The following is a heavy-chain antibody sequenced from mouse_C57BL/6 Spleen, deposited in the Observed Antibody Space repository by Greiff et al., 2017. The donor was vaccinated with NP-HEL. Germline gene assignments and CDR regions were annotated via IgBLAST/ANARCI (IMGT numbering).Heavy chain of an antibody. J-gene: IGHJ4*01. Sequence: QVQLQQSGPGLVQPSQSLSITCTVSGFSLTSYGVHWVRQSPGKGLEWLGVIWRGGSTDYNAAFMSKLSITKDNSKSQVFFKMNSLQADDTAIYYCAKTAGITTVVALYAMDYWGQGTSVTVSS. CDR3: AKTAGITTVVALYAMDY. CDR1: GFSLTSYG. CDR2: IWRGGST. V-gene: IGHV2-5*01. D-gene: IGHD1-1*01.